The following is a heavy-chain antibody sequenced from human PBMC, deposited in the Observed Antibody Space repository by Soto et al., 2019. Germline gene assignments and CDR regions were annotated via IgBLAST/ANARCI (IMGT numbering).Heavy chain of an antibody. CDR1: GFTFSNYG. CDR3: AKAGPITIRYFDY. V-gene: IGHV3-30*18. J-gene: IGHJ4*02. CDR2: ISYDGNVA. Sequence: QVQLVESGGGVVQPGRSLRLSCAASGFTFSNYGMHWVRQAPGKGLEWVIVISYDGNVAYYADSVKGRFTISRDNSKNPLHLQMNSLRTEDTAMYYCAKAGPITIRYFDYWGQGALVTVSS.